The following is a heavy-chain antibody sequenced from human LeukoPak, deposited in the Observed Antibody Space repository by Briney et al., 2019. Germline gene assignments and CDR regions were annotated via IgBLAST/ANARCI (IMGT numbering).Heavy chain of an antibody. CDR1: GFTFSSYS. D-gene: IGHD2-2*01. CDR2: ISSSSSYI. CDR3: ARDVCSSTSGCYYYGMDV. J-gene: IGHJ6*02. V-gene: IGHV3-21*01. Sequence: PGGSLRLSCAASGFTFSSYSMNWVRQAPGKGLEWVSSISSSSSYIYYADSVKGRFTISRDNAKNPLYLQMNSLRAEDTAVYYCARDVCSSTSGCYYYGMDVWGQGTTVTVSS.